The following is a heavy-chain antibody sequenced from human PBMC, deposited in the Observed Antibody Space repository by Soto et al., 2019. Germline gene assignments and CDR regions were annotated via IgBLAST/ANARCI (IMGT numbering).Heavy chain of an antibody. J-gene: IGHJ4*02. V-gene: IGHV3-53*01. CDR2: IFSGGST. Sequence: GGSLRLSCAASGFTVSSNYMSWVRQAPGKGLEWVSVIFSGGSTYYADSVKGRFTISRDNSKNTVYLQMNSLRGEDTAVYYCASSNYYDSDYWGQGTLVTVSS. CDR1: GFTVSSNY. D-gene: IGHD3-22*01. CDR3: ASSNYYDSDY.